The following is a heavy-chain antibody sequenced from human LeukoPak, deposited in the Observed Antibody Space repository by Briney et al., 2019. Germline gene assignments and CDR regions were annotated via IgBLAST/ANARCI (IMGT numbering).Heavy chain of an antibody. CDR2: ISSSGSTI. CDR1: GFTFSSYE. CDR3: ARDAAYGDYGDYYYYYYMDV. Sequence: GGSLRLSCAASGFTFSSYEMNWVRQAPGKGLEWVSYISSSGSTIYYADSVKGRFTISRDNAKNSLYLQMNSLRAEDTAVYYCARDAAYGDYGDYYYYYYMDVWGKGTTVTVSS. J-gene: IGHJ6*03. D-gene: IGHD4-17*01. V-gene: IGHV3-48*03.